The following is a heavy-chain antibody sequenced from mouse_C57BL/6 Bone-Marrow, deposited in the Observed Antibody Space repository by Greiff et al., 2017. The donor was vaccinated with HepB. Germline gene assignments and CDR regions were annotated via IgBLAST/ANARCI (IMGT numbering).Heavy chain of an antibody. Sequence: VQLQQSGAELVRPGASVKLSCTASAFNIKDDYMHWVKQRPEQGLEWIGWIDPENGDTEYASKFQGKATITADTSSNTAYLQLSSLTSEDTAVYYCTTPVVAPYWYFDVWGTGTTVTVSS. CDR1: AFNIKDDY. D-gene: IGHD1-1*01. J-gene: IGHJ1*03. CDR2: IDPENGDT. CDR3: TTPVVAPYWYFDV. V-gene: IGHV14-4*01.